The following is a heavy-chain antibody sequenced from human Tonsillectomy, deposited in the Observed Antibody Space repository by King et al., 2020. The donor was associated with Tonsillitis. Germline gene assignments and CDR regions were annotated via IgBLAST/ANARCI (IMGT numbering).Heavy chain of an antibody. J-gene: IGHJ4*02. D-gene: IGHD2-2*01. CDR3: ARGGGTSNSAFDY. CDR1: GFTFSRYG. V-gene: IGHV3-33*01. CDR2: IWDDGSNK. Sequence: VQLVESGGGVVQPGRSLRLSCAASGFTFSRYGMHWVRQAPGKGLEWVSIIWDDGSNKYFADSVKGRFTISRDNSQSTLYLQMNSVRAEDTVVYYCARGGGTSNSAFDYWGQGTLVTVSS.